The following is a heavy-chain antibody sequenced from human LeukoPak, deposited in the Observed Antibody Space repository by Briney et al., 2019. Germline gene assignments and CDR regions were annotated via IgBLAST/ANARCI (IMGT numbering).Heavy chain of an antibody. D-gene: IGHD4-17*01. CDR3: ARDTAWYMDV. J-gene: IGHJ6*03. CDR2: ISSSSSYL. CDR1: GFTFSSYN. V-gene: IGHV3-21*06. Sequence: PGGSLRLSCAASGFTFSSYNMNWVRQAPGKGLEWVSSISSSSSYLYYADSVKGRFTISRDNAKNSLSLQMNSLRAEDTAMYYCARDTAWYMDVWGKGTTVTVSS.